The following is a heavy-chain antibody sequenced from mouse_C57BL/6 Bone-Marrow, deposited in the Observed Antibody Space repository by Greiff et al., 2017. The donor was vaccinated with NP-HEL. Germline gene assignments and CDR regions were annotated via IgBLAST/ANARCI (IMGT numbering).Heavy chain of an antibody. CDR2: IRNKANNHAT. D-gene: IGHD2-4*01. V-gene: IGHV6-6*01. CDR1: GFTFSDAW. CDR3: TGDDYGGGVYFDY. Sequence: EVKVVESGGGLVQPGGSMKLSCAASGFTFSDAWMDWVRQSPEKGLEWVAEIRNKANNHATYYAESVKGRFTISRDDSKSSVYLQMNSLRAEDTGIYYCTGDDYGGGVYFDYWGQGTTLTVSS. J-gene: IGHJ2*01.